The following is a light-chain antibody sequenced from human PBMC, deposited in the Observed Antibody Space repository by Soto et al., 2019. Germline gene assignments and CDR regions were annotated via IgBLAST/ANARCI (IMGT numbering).Light chain of an antibody. J-gene: IGKJ4*01. CDR2: EAS. Sequence: EIVMTQSPATLSVSPGERATLSCRASQSIRSNLAWYQQKPGQAPRLLIYEASNRATGVPARFSGSGSGTAFTLTISSLQSEDFAVYYCQQYDNWPPLTFGGGTKVDIK. CDR3: QQYDNWPPLT. CDR1: QSIRSN. V-gene: IGKV3-15*01.